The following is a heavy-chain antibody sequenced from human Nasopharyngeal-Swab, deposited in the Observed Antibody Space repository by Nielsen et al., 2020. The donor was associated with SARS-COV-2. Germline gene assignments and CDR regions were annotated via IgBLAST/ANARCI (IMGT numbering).Heavy chain of an antibody. V-gene: IGHV1-18*01. CDR3: ARAGMCSSSWYESYIYFDY. CDR1: GGTFSSYA. CDR2: ISAYNGNT. J-gene: IGHJ4*02. Sequence: ASVKVSCKASGGTFSSYAISWARQAPGQGLEWMGWISAYNGNTNYAQKLQGRVTMTTDTSTSTAYMELRSLRSDDTAVYYCARAGMCSSSWYESYIYFDYWGQGTLVTVSS. D-gene: IGHD6-13*01.